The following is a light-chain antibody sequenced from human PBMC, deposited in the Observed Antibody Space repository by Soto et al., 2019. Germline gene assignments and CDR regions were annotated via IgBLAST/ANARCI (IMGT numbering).Light chain of an antibody. CDR3: QQRSTGT. CDR1: QSISNF. Sequence: EIVLTQSPVTLSLSPGERATLSCRASQSISNFLAWYQQKPGQAPRLLIYDASNRATGLPGRFSGSGSGTDFTLTISSLEPEDFAVYHCQQRSTGTFGGGTKV. CDR2: DAS. J-gene: IGKJ4*01. V-gene: IGKV3-11*01.